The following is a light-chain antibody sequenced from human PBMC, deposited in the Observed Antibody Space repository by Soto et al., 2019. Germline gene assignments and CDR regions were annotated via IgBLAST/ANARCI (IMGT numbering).Light chain of an antibody. Sequence: QSVLTQPPSASGTPGQRVTISCSGSSSNIGSNTVNLYQQLPGTAPKLLIYSNNQRPSGVPDRFSGSKSGTSASLAISGLQSEDEADYYCPAWDDSLNGVVFGGGTKLTVL. V-gene: IGLV1-44*01. CDR1: SSNIGSNT. J-gene: IGLJ2*01. CDR3: PAWDDSLNGVV. CDR2: SNN.